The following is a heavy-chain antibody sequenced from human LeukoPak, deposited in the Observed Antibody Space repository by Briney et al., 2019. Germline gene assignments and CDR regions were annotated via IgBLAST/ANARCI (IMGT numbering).Heavy chain of an antibody. Sequence: GSLRLSCAASGFTFSSYWMSWVRQPPGKGLEWIGEINHSGSTNYNPSLKSRVTISVDTSKNQFSLKLSSVTAADTAVYYCARAHLYCSGGSCYSDAFDIWGQGTMVTVSS. CDR3: ARAHLYCSGGSCYSDAFDI. V-gene: IGHV4-34*01. J-gene: IGHJ3*02. D-gene: IGHD2-15*01. CDR1: GFTFSSYW. CDR2: INHSGST.